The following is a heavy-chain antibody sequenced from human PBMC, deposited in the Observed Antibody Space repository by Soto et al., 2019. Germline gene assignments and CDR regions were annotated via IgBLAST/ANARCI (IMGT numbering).Heavy chain of an antibody. V-gene: IGHV1-46*01. Sequence: ASVKVSFKASGYNFTSLYAHWVRQAPGQGLEWMGIINPRNGKTTYAQKFQGRVTMTSDTSTATMYMELNGLKSDDTAIYLCVRSGFDFWGPGTLVTVSS. CDR2: INPRNGKT. CDR3: VRSGFDF. CDR1: GYNFTSLY. J-gene: IGHJ4*02. D-gene: IGHD2-8*02.